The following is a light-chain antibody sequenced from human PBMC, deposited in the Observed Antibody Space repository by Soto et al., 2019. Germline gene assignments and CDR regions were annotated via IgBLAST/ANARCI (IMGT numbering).Light chain of an antibody. CDR3: GAWDSSLHAGV. J-gene: IGLJ2*01. Sequence: QSVLTQPPSVSAAPGQKVTICCSGSNSNIGNNYVSWYQQFPGTAPKVLIYDNNKRPSGIPDRFSGSKSATSATLVITGLQTGDEADYYCGAWDSSLHAGVFGGGTKLTVL. CDR1: NSNIGNNY. V-gene: IGLV1-51*01. CDR2: DNN.